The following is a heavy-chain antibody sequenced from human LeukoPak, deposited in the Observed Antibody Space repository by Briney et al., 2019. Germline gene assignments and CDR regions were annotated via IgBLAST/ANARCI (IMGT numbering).Heavy chain of an antibody. CDR2: ISERGGST. Sequence: PGGSLRLSCVVSGIGLTNYAMTWVRQAPGKGLEWVSYISERGGSTTYADSVKGRFTISRDTSLNTLYLQMNNLRAEDTALYFCAKRGVVIRGLLVIGYHQEAYHYDFWGQGVLVTVSS. V-gene: IGHV3-23*01. CDR3: AKRGVVIRGLLVIGYHQEAYHYDF. CDR1: GIGLTNYA. D-gene: IGHD3-10*01. J-gene: IGHJ4*02.